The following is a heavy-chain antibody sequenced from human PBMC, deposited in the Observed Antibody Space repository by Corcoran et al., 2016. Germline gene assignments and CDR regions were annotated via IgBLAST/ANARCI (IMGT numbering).Heavy chain of an antibody. CDR2: IRSRPNSYAT. CDR1: GFTFSDSA. Sequence: EVQLVESGGDLVQPGGSLRLSCAASGFTFSDSAIHWVRQASGKGLEWVGRIRSRPNSYATAYAASLGGRFTISRDDSKNTVYLQMNSLKTEDTAVYYCTRGIGGYGMDVWGQGTTVTVSS. J-gene: IGHJ6*02. V-gene: IGHV3-73*02. D-gene: IGHD3-16*01. CDR3: TRGIGGYGMDV.